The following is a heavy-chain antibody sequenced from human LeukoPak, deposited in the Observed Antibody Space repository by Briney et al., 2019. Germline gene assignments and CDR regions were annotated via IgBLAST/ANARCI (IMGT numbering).Heavy chain of an antibody. J-gene: IGHJ4*02. CDR3: AKDVGGGSGPDH. D-gene: IGHD2-15*01. Sequence: GGSLRLSCAASGFTFSSYGMHWVRQAPGKGLEWVAFIRYDGGNKYYADSVKGRFTISRDNSKNTLYLQMNSLRAEDTALYYCAKDVGGGSGPDHCGQGTLVTVSS. V-gene: IGHV3-30*02. CDR2: IRYDGGNK. CDR1: GFTFSSYG.